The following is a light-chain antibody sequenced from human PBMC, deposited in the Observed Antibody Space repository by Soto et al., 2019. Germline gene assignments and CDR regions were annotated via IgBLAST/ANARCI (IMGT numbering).Light chain of an antibody. CDR1: SGHSSYA. CDR3: QTWDTGARVV. Sequence: QPVLTQSPSASASLGASVKLTCTLSSGHSSYAIAWHQQQPEKGPRYLIKLSSAGSHSKGDGIPDRFSGSSSGAERYLTISSLQSEDEADYYCQTWDTGARVVFGGGTQLTVL. J-gene: IGLJ2*01. V-gene: IGLV4-69*01. CDR2: LSSAGSH.